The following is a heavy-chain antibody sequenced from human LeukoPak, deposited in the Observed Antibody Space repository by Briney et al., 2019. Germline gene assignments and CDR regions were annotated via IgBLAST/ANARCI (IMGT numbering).Heavy chain of an antibody. CDR3: TRGESSVDCSSWFYFDS. Sequence: GGSLRLSCTASGFRFGDYAISWVRQAPGKGLEWVGFIRSKGYGGTTEYAASVKGRFTISRDDSKSIAYLQMNSLKTGDTAVYYCTRGESSVDCSSWFYFDSWGQGTLVTVSS. V-gene: IGHV3-49*04. D-gene: IGHD6-13*01. CDR2: IRSKGYGGTT. J-gene: IGHJ4*02. CDR1: GFRFGDYA.